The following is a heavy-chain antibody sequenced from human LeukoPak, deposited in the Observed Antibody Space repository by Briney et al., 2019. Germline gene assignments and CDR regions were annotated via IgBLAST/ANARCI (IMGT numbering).Heavy chain of an antibody. J-gene: IGHJ4*02. D-gene: IGHD6-13*01. Sequence: GASVKVSCKASGYTFTSYGISWVRQAPGQGLEWMGWISAYNGNTNYAQKLQGRVTMTTGTSTSTAYMELRSLRSDDTAVYYCARDSGSSWAGTTIDYWGQGTLVTVSS. V-gene: IGHV1-18*01. CDR2: ISAYNGNT. CDR3: ARDSGSSWAGTTIDY. CDR1: GYTFTSYG.